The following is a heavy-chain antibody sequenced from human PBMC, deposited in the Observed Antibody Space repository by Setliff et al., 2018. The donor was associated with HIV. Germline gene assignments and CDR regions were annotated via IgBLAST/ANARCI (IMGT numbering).Heavy chain of an antibody. CDR1: GFIFSDYY. J-gene: IGHJ5*01. V-gene: IGHV3-11*04. CDR2: ITSTGTSK. CDR3: ATDATILGVP. D-gene: IGHD2-21*01. Sequence: PGGSLRLSCAASGFIFSDYYMSWIRQAPGKGLEWLSYITSTGTSKDYADSVKGRFTISRDNAKNSLYLQMDSLRVEDTGIYYCATDATILGVPWGQGTLVTVSS.